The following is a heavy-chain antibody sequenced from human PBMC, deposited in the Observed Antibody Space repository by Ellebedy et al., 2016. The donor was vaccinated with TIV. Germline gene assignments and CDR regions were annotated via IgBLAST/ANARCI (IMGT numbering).Heavy chain of an antibody. Sequence: SGPTLVKPTQTLTLTCTFSGFLLSTSGMCVSWIRQPPGKALEWLARIDWDDDKYYSTSLKTRLTISKDTSKNQVVLTMTNMDPVDTATYYCARMVVGATTSYYYYGMDVWGQGTTVTVSS. J-gene: IGHJ6*02. CDR3: ARMVVGATTSYYYYGMDV. V-gene: IGHV2-70*11. CDR1: GFLLSTSGMC. CDR2: IDWDDDK. D-gene: IGHD1-26*01.